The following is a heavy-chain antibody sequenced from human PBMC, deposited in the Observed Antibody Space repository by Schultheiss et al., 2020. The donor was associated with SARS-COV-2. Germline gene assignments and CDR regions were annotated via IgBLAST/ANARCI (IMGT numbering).Heavy chain of an antibody. V-gene: IGHV3-23*01. CDR1: GFTFSSYE. CDR3: AKIAAAGYYYGMDV. CDR2: ISGSGGST. J-gene: IGHJ6*02. Sequence: GGSLRLSCAASGFTFSSYEMNWVRQAPGKGLEWVSAISGSGGSTYYADSVKGRFTISRDNSKNTLYLQMNSLRAEDTAVYYCAKIAAAGYYYGMDVWGQGTSVTVSS. D-gene: IGHD6-13*01.